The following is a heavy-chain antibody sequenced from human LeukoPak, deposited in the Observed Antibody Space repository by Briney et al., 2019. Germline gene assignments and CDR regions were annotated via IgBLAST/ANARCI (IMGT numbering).Heavy chain of an antibody. V-gene: IGHV3-21*01. J-gene: IGHJ3*02. CDR3: ARDRSTLIEVITFDAFDI. CDR1: GFTFSTYS. CDR2: ISSSSNYI. Sequence: GGSLRLSCAASGFTFSTYSMNWVRQAPGKGLEWVSSISSSSNYIYYADSVKGRFTISRDNAKNSLCLQMNSLRAEDTAVYYCARDRSTLIEVITFDAFDIWGQGTMVTVSS. D-gene: IGHD3-22*01.